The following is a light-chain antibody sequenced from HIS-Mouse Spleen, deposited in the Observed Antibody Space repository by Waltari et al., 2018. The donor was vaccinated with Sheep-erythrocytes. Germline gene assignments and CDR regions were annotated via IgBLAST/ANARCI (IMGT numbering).Light chain of an antibody. CDR1: HGISSC. CDR2: AAS. Sequence: IHMTQSPSSVSSSVGDRVTITFRASHGISSCLAWYQQKPGKAPKLLLYAASSLQSGVPSRFSGSGSGTDFTLTISRLQPEDFATYYCQQANSLPITFGQGTRLEIK. CDR3: QQANSLPIT. J-gene: IGKJ5*01. V-gene: IGKV1-12*01.